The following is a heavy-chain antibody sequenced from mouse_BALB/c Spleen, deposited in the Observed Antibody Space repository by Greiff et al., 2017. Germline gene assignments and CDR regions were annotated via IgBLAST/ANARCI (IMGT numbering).Heavy chain of an antibody. CDR3: ARDLSTVVGTGFAY. D-gene: IGHD1-1*01. CDR2: INSNGGST. J-gene: IGHJ3*01. CDR1: GFTFSSYG. V-gene: IGHV5-6-3*01. Sequence: EVQGVVSGGGLVQPGGSLKLSCAASGFTFSSYGMSWVRQTPDKRLELVATINSNGGSTYYPDSVKGRFTISRDNAKNTLYLQMSSLKSEDTAMYYCARDLSTVVGTGFAYWGQGILVTVS.